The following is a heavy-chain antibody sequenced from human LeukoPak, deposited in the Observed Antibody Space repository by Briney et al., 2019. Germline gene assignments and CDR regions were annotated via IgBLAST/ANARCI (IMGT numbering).Heavy chain of an antibody. CDR3: ASVTNLDV. V-gene: IGHV3-7*01. CDR1: RFTLSYYW. J-gene: IGHJ6*02. D-gene: IGHD1-1*01. Sequence: GGSLRLSCVASRFTLSYYWMSWVRQAPGKGLEWVATIEPDGRQKYYVDSVRGRFTISRDNPQKSLYLQMNSLRAEDTAVYYCASVTNLDVWGQGTTVIVSS. CDR2: IEPDGRQK.